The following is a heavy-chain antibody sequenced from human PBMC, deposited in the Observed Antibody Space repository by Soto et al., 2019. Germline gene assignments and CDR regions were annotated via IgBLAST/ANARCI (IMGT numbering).Heavy chain of an antibody. V-gene: IGHV4-39*01. J-gene: IGHJ6*02. CDR1: GGSISSSTYY. CDR2: ISYSGST. CDR3: ARHRKLRSGARYYYYGMDV. D-gene: IGHD1-26*01. Sequence: SETLSLTCTVSGGSISSSTYYWGWIRQPPGKGLEWIGSISYSGSTYYNPSLKSRVTISVDTSKNQFSLKLSSVTAADTAVYYCARHRKLRSGARYYYYGMDVWGQGTTVTVSS.